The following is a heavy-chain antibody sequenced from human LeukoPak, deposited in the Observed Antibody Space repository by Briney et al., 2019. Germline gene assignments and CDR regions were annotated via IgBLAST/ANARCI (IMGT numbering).Heavy chain of an antibody. CDR1: GFTFSSYA. Sequence: GGSLRLSCAASGFTFSSYAMSWVRQAPGKGLEWVSAISGSGGSTYYADSVKGRFTISRDNSKNTLYLQMNSLRAEDTAVYYCAKDLWGDHSSGWYVDYWGQGTLVTVSS. D-gene: IGHD6-19*01. CDR3: AKDLWGDHSSGWYVDY. V-gene: IGHV3-23*01. J-gene: IGHJ4*02. CDR2: ISGSGGST.